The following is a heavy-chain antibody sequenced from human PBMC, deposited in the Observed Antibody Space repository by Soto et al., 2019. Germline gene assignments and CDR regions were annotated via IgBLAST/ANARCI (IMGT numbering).Heavy chain of an antibody. D-gene: IGHD3-9*01. CDR2: IYYSGST. Sequence: QVQLQESGPGLVKPSQTLSLTCTVSGGSISSGGYYWSWIRQHPGKGLEWIGYIYYSGSTYYNPSLKSRVTISVDTSKNQFALKLSTVPAADTAVYYCARGYYDILTGYTPNDYWGQGTLVTVSS. J-gene: IGHJ4*02. CDR1: GGSISSGGYY. CDR3: ARGYYDILTGYTPNDY. V-gene: IGHV4-31*03.